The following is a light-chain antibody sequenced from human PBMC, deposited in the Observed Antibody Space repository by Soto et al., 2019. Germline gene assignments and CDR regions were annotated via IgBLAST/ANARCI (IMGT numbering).Light chain of an antibody. J-gene: IGKJ2*01. CDR3: QQASSLPHT. CDR2: GAS. Sequence: DIXMTQSPSSVSASVGDRVTLTCRASQGISTWLAWYQQKPGKVPKLLIYGASRLQTGVPSRFSGSGSGTDFTLTISSLQPEDFATYYCQQASSLPHTFGQGTRVEIK. V-gene: IGKV1-12*01. CDR1: QGISTW.